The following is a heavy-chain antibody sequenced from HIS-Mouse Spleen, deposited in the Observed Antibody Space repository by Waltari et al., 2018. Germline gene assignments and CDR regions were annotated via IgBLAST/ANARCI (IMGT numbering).Heavy chain of an antibody. CDR1: GYTFTAYY. Sequence: QVQLVQSGAEVKKPGASVKVSCKASGYTFTAYYMHWVRQAPGQGLEWMGWINPNSGGTNYAQKFQGRVTMTRDTSISTAYMELSRLRSDDTAVYYCARDGPHWGSLRYYFDYWGQGTLVTVSS. J-gene: IGHJ4*02. CDR3: ARDGPHWGSLRYYFDY. D-gene: IGHD7-27*01. CDR2: INPNSGGT. V-gene: IGHV1-2*02.